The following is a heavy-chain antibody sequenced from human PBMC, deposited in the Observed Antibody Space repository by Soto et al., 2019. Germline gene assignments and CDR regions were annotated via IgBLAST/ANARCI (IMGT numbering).Heavy chain of an antibody. D-gene: IGHD3-10*01. J-gene: IGHJ4*02. CDR2: IKPDGSDY. Sequence: EVLLVESGGGLVQPGGSLRLSCAASRFTFSSSWMSWVRQAPGKGLEWVANIKPDGSDYSSVGSMKGRFTVSRDNAKNSLFLQMNSLRVEDTAVYYCAWDTRSPGYWGQGTLVTVSS. CDR3: AWDTRSPGY. CDR1: RFTFSSSW. V-gene: IGHV3-7*04.